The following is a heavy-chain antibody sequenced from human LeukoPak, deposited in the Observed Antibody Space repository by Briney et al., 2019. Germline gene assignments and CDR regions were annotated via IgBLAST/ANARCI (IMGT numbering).Heavy chain of an antibody. D-gene: IGHD5-24*01. Sequence: ASVKVSCKASEYIFTSYDINWVRQATGQGLEWMGWISAYNGNTNYAQKLQGRVTMTTDTSTSTAYMELRSLRSDDTAVYYCARDGDGYNKPPLDYWGQGTLVTVSS. CDR2: ISAYNGNT. CDR1: EYIFTSYD. V-gene: IGHV1-18*01. J-gene: IGHJ4*02. CDR3: ARDGDGYNKPPLDY.